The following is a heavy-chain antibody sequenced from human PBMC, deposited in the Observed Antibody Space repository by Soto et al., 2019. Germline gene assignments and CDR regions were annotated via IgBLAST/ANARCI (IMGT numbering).Heavy chain of an antibody. D-gene: IGHD1-26*01. CDR1: GFTFSGFG. Sequence: QVQLVESWGGVVQPGTSLRLSCEASGFTFSGFGMHWFRQAPGKGLELVAVIWYDGSKKSYADCVQVRFTISRDNSKNALYLQMNSLRAEDTAVYYGARGGGGSYGGNSAHFDIWGQGTLGTVSS. V-gene: IGHV3-33*01. J-gene: IGHJ3*02. CDR3: ARGGGGSYGGNSAHFDI. CDR2: IWYDGSKK.